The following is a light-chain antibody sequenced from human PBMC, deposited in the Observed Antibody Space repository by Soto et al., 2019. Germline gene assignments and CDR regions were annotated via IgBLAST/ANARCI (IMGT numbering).Light chain of an antibody. V-gene: IGLV2-14*01. CDR1: GSDVGGYNY. CDR3: SSYRSNSPSDV. CDR2: DVS. J-gene: IGLJ1*01. Sequence: QSALTQPASVSGSPGQSITISCTGTGSDVGGYNYVSWYQQHPGKAPKLMIYDVSNRPSGVSNRFSGSKSGNTASLTISGLQAEDEADYYCSSYRSNSPSDVFGAGTKVTVL.